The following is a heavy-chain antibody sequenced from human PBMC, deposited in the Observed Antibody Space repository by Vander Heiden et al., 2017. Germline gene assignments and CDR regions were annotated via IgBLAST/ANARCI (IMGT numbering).Heavy chain of an antibody. CDR3: ARDPAYSSGFLDH. Sequence: QVQLVQSGGEVKKPGASVKVSCKAAGYTFSNFGITWVRQAPGQGLEWMGWINVNNGDTKYLQTFQGRVTLTTDTSTNTAYLELRSLRSDDTALYYCARDPAYSSGFLDHWGQGTLLTVSS. CDR2: INVNNGDT. CDR1: GYTFSNFG. J-gene: IGHJ4*02. V-gene: IGHV1-18*01. D-gene: IGHD6-19*01.